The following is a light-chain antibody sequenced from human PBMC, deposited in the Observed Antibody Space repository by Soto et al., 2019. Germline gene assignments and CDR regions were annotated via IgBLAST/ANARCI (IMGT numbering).Light chain of an antibody. CDR2: WAS. J-gene: IGKJ2*01. CDR1: QSVLYSSNNKNY. V-gene: IGKV4-1*01. CDR3: HQYYSTPPYT. Sequence: DIVMTQSPDSLAVSLGERATINCKSSQSVLYSSNNKNYLAWYQKKAGQPPKLLIYWASTRESGVPDRFNGSGSGTDFTLTISSLQAEDVVVYYCHQYYSTPPYTFGQGTKLEIK.